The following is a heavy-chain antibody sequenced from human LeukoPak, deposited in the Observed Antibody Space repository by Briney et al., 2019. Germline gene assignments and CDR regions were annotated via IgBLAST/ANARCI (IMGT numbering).Heavy chain of an antibody. Sequence: ASVKVSCKASGYTFTSYYMHWVRQAPGQGLEWMGWINPNSGGTNYAQKFQGRVTMTRDTSITTAYMELSRLRSDDTAVYYCAPSIVGATTFDYWGQGTLVTVSS. CDR2: INPNSGGT. J-gene: IGHJ4*02. CDR1: GYTFTSYY. D-gene: IGHD1-26*01. V-gene: IGHV1-2*02. CDR3: APSIVGATTFDY.